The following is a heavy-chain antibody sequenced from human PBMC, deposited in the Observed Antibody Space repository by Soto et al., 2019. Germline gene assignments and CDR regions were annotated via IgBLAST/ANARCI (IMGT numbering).Heavy chain of an antibody. CDR3: ARSFRTAYLDY. V-gene: IGHV4-31*03. D-gene: IGHD4-17*01. J-gene: IGHJ4*02. Sequence: ASETLSLTCTVSGGSISSGGYYWSWIRQHPGKGLEWIGYIYHSGSTYYNPSLKSRVTISVDTSKNQFSLKLSSVTAADTAVYYCARSFRTAYLDYWGQGTLVTVSS. CDR2: IYHSGST. CDR1: GGSISSGGYY.